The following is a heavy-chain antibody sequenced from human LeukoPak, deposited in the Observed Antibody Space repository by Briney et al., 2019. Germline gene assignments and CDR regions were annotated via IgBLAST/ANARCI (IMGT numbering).Heavy chain of an antibody. V-gene: IGHV4-34*01. Sequence: SETLSLTCAVYGGSFSGYYWSWIRQPPGKGLEWIGEINHSGSTNYNPSLKSRVTISVDTSKNQFSLKLSSVTAADTAVYYCARGKWLRSSFDYCRQGTPVTVSS. J-gene: IGHJ4*02. CDR3: ARGKWLRSSFDY. CDR2: INHSGST. D-gene: IGHD5-12*01. CDR1: GGSFSGYY.